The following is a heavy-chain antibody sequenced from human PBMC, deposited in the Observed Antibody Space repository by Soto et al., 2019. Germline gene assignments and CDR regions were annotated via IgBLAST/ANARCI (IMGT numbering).Heavy chain of an antibody. CDR2: IIPIFGTA. J-gene: IGHJ3*02. D-gene: IGHD6-13*01. Sequence: ASVKVSCKVSGGTFSSYAISWVRQAPGQGLEWMGGIIPIFGTANYAQKFQGRVTITADESTSTAYMELSSLRSEDTAVYYCARDSLSYSSSWYPAGRPFDIWGKGTMVTVSS. V-gene: IGHV1-69*13. CDR1: GGTFSSYA. CDR3: ARDSLSYSSSWYPAGRPFDI.